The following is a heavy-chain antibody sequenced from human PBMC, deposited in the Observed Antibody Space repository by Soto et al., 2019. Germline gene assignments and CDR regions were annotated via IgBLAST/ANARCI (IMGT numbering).Heavy chain of an antibody. CDR3: ARAYYYDSSGYYYAYFDC. CDR1: GGTFSSYT. J-gene: IGHJ4*02. D-gene: IGHD3-22*01. Sequence: QVQLVQSGAEVKKPGSSVKVSCKASGGTFSSYTISWVRQAPGQGLEWMGRIIPILGIANYAQKFQGRVTITADKSTSTAYMEMSSLRSEDTAVYYCARAYYYDSSGYYYAYFDCWGQGTLVTVSS. CDR2: IIPILGIA. V-gene: IGHV1-69*02.